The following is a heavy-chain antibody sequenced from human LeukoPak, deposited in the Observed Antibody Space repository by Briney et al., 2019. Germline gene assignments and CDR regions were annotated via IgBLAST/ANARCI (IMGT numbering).Heavy chain of an antibody. CDR3: ATKWELLVR. CDR2: ISYDGSNK. Sequence: SCKASGGTFSSYAMHWVRQAPGKGLEWVAVISYDGSNKYYADSVKGRFTISRDNSKNTLYLQMNSPRAEDTAVYYCATKWELLVRWGQGTLVTVSS. J-gene: IGHJ4*02. CDR1: GGTFSSYA. D-gene: IGHD1-26*01. V-gene: IGHV3-30-3*01.